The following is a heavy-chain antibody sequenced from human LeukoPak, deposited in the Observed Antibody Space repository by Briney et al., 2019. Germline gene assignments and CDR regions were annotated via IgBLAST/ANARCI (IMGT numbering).Heavy chain of an antibody. V-gene: IGHV1-2*02. CDR3: ARVSRFGELLSDDY. Sequence: GASVKVSCKASGYTFTGYYMHWVRQAPGQGVEWMGWINPNSGGTNYAQKFQGRVTMTRDTSISTAYMELSRLRSDDTAVYYCARVSRFGELLSDDYWGQGTLVTVSS. CDR2: INPNSGGT. J-gene: IGHJ4*02. D-gene: IGHD3-10*02. CDR1: GYTFTGYY.